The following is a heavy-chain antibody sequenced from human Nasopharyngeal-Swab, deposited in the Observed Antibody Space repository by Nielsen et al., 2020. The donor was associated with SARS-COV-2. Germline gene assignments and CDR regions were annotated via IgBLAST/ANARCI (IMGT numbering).Heavy chain of an antibody. J-gene: IGHJ4*02. D-gene: IGHD3-3*01. CDR1: GCTFTSYA. V-gene: IGHV7-4-1*02. Sequence: ASVKVSCKASGCTFTSYAMNWVRPAPGQGLEWMGWINTNTGNPTYAQGFTGRFVFSLDTSVSTAYLQISSLKAEDTAVYYCARVGGDLRFLEWPLDYWGQGTLVTVSS. CDR2: INTNTGNP. CDR3: ARVGGDLRFLEWPLDY.